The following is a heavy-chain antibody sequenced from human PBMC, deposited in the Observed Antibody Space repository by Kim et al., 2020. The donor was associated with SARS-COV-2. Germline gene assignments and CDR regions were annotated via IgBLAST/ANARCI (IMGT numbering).Heavy chain of an antibody. Sequence: SNPSLKSRVTISVDTSKNQFSLKLSSVTAADTAVYYCASAPYSSGYYFDYWGQGTLVTVSS. D-gene: IGHD6-19*01. J-gene: IGHJ4*02. CDR3: ASAPYSSGYYFDY. V-gene: IGHV4-39*07.